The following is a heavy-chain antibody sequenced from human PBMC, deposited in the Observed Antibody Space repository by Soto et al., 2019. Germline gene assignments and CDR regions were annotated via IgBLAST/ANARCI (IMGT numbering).Heavy chain of an antibody. CDR2: IKSKTDGGTT. CDR3: TTERVWAHYYYYYYIDV. Sequence: GGSLRLSCAASGFTFSNAWMSWVRQAPGKGLEWVGRIKSKTDGGTTDYAAPVKGRFTISRDESKNTLYLQMNSLKTEDTAVYYCTTERVWAHYYYYYYIDVWGKGTTVTVSS. CDR1: GFTFSNAW. D-gene: IGHD6-13*01. V-gene: IGHV3-15*01. J-gene: IGHJ6*03.